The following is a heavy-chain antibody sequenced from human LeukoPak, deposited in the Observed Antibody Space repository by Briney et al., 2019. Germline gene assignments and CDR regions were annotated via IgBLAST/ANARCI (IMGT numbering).Heavy chain of an antibody. CDR2: IYNSGST. J-gene: IGHJ4*02. Sequence: SQTLSLTCIVSGGSISRGSYYWSWIRQPAGKGLEWMGRIYNSGSTNYNPSLKSRVTISTDMSKNQISLKLSSVTAADTAVYYCARQEFALREFDYWGQGTLVTVSS. CDR3: ARQEFALREFDY. D-gene: IGHD2-8*01. V-gene: IGHV4-61*02. CDR1: GGSISRGSYY.